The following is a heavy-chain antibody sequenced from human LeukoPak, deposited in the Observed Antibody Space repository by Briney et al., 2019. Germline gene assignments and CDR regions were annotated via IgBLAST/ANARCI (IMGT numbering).Heavy chain of an antibody. CDR1: GGSIKTYY. J-gene: IGHJ6*03. CDR2: MSYSGTS. Sequence: SETLSLTCTVSGGSIKTYYWSWSRQSPGKGLEWIGSMSYSGTSNYIPSLKSRVSMTIGISKNQFSLKLTSVTAADTALYFCAAGSRPYYFYYMAVWGTGTTVTVSS. CDR3: AAGSRPYYFYYMAV. V-gene: IGHV4-59*08.